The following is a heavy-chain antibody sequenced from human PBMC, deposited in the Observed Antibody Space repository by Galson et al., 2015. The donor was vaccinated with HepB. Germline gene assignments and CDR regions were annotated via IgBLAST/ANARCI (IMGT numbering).Heavy chain of an antibody. V-gene: IGHV4-34*01. CDR3: ARGLEAGDRY. Sequence: LSLTCAVYGGSFSGYSWSWIRQPPGTGLEWIGEINHNGSTNYNPSLKSRVTISVDTSTNQFSLKLSSVTAADTAVYYCARGLEAGDRYWGQGTLVTVSS. CDR2: INHNGST. D-gene: IGHD7-27*01. CDR1: GGSFSGYS. J-gene: IGHJ4*02.